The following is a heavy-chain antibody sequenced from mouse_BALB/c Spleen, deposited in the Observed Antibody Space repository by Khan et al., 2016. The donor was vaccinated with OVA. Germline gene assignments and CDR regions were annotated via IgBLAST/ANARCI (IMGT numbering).Heavy chain of an antibody. CDR3: ASHLTGSFAY. J-gene: IGHJ3*01. V-gene: IGHV5-6*01. D-gene: IGHD4-1*01. Sequence: EVELVESGGDLVRPGGSLKLSCSASGFTFSTYSMSWVRQTPDKRLEWVATISSAGDYTFFPDSVKGRFTISRDNARNTRYLQMSSLRSEDTAMYYCASHLTGSFAYWGQGTLVTVSA. CDR2: ISSAGDYT. CDR1: GFTFSTYS.